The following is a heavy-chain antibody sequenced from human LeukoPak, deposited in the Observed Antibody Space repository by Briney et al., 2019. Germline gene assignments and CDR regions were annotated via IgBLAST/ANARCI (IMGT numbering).Heavy chain of an antibody. CDR2: IGVTTSGI. CDR3: ARDHNYYFDY. D-gene: IGHD1-20*01. J-gene: IGHJ4*02. Sequence: GGSLRLSCAASGFPFSDYSLNWVRQAPGKGLELVAYIGVTTSGIYYADSVKGRFTISRDNAKNSLYLQLSSLRYDDTAVYYCARDHNYYFDYWGQGTLVTVSS. V-gene: IGHV3-48*02. CDR1: GFPFSDYS.